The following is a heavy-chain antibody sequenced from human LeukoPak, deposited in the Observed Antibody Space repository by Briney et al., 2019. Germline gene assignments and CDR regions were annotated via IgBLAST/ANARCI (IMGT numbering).Heavy chain of an antibody. CDR3: ARLDSGTYALDY. V-gene: IGHV4-59*08. D-gene: IGHD1-26*01. Sequence: SETLSLTCTVSGGSISSFCWCWIRQPPGKGLEWIGYIYYSGSTNYNPSLKSRVTISVDTSKNQFSLKLSSVTAADTAVYYCARLDSGTYALDYWGQGTLVTVSS. CDR2: IYYSGST. J-gene: IGHJ4*02. CDR1: GGSISSFC.